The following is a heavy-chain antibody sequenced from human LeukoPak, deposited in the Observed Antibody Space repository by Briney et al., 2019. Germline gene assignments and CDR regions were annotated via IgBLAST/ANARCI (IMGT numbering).Heavy chain of an antibody. CDR3: ARGRKDYGDSYYYYYMDV. V-gene: IGHV1-8*01. CDR1: GYTFTSYD. J-gene: IGHJ6*03. Sequence: ASVKVSCKASGYTFTSYDINWVRQATGQGLEWMGWMNPNSGNTGYAQKFQGRVTMTRNTSISTAYMELSSLRSEDTAVYYCARGRKDYGDSYYYYYMDVWGKGITVTISS. CDR2: MNPNSGNT. D-gene: IGHD4-17*01.